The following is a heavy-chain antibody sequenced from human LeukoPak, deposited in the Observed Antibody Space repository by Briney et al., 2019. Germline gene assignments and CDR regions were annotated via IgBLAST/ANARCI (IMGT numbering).Heavy chain of an antibody. CDR3: ARDLDRSGYYLDY. Sequence: GSLRLSCAASGFTFSSYSMTWIRQAPGKGLEWIGEINHSGTTNYNPSLKSRVIISVDTSKNQFSLKLNSVTAADTAVYFCARDLDRSGYYLDYWGQGTLVTVSS. CDR2: INHSGTT. V-gene: IGHV4-34*01. D-gene: IGHD3-22*01. CDR1: GFTFSSYS. J-gene: IGHJ4*02.